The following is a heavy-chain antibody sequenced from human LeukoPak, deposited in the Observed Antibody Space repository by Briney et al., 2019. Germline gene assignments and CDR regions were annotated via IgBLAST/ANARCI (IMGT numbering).Heavy chain of an antibody. CDR3: AREGYYYDSSGPGDAFDI. CDR2: ISAYNGNT. CDR1: GYTFTSYG. D-gene: IGHD3-22*01. V-gene: IGHV1-18*01. J-gene: IGHJ3*02. Sequence: GASVMVSCKASGYTFTSYGISWVRQAPGQGLEWMGWISAYNGNTNYAQKLQGRVTMTTDTSTSTAYMELRSLRSDDTAVYYCAREGYYYDSSGPGDAFDIWGQGTMVTVSS.